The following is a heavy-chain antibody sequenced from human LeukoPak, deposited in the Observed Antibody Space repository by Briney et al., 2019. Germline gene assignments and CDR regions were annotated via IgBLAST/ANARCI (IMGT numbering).Heavy chain of an antibody. CDR1: GFTLSVYT. CDR2: IYSGGST. D-gene: IGHD4-17*01. J-gene: IGHJ4*02. V-gene: IGHV3-66*01. Sequence: GGSLRLSCAASGFTLSVYTMNWVRQAPGKGLEWVSVIYSGGSTYYADSVKGRFTISRDNSKNTLYLQMNSLGAEDTAVYYCARGTGTFDYWGQGTLVTVSS. CDR3: ARGTGTFDY.